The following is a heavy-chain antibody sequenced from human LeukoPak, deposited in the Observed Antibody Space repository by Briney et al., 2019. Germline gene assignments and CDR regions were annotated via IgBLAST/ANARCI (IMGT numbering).Heavy chain of an antibody. CDR2: LHPNSGTA. CDR3: ARVTSRFWTGYYDPFDI. D-gene: IGHD3/OR15-3a*01. Sequence: ASVKVSCKASGYTFTNYDINWVRQATGQGLEWMGWLHPNSGTAGYAQNFQGRVTITGDTSMSTAYMELSSLRSEDTAVYYCARVTSRFWTGYYDPFDIWGQGTMVTVSS. V-gene: IGHV1-8*03. CDR1: GYTFTNYD. J-gene: IGHJ3*02.